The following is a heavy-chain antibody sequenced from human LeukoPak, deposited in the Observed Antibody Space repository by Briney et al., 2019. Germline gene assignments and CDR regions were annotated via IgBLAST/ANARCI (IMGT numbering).Heavy chain of an antibody. V-gene: IGHV3-73*01. Sequence: GGSLRLSCAASGFTFSGFAMHWVRQASGKGLEWVGHIRSKANNYATAYAASLKGRFTISRDDSKNTAYLQMNSLKTEDTAVYYCTTVAGDYYYYGMDIWGQGTTVTVSS. CDR1: GFTFSGFA. J-gene: IGHJ6*02. D-gene: IGHD6-19*01. CDR3: TTVAGDYYYYGMDI. CDR2: IRSKANNYAT.